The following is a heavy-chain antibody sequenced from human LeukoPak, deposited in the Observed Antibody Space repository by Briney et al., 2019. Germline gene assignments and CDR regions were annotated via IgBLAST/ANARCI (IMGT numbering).Heavy chain of an antibody. J-gene: IGHJ4*02. CDR2: ISSSSSYI. CDR3: ARDRAMEVGAYYFDY. CDR1: GFTFSSYS. V-gene: IGHV3-21*01. Sequence: PGGSLRLSCAASGFTFSSYSMNWVRQAPGEGLEWVSSISSSSSYIYYADSVKGRFTISRDNAKNSLYLQMNSLRAEDTAVYYCARDRAMEVGAYYFDYWGQGTLVTVSS. D-gene: IGHD1-26*01.